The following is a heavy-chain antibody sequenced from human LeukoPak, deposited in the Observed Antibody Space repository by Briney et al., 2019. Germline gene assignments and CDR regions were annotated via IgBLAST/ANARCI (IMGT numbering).Heavy chain of an antibody. CDR2: IHSSGYT. Sequence: SETLSLTCTVSGGSISGYYWSWLRQSPGQGLEWIAYIHSSGYTNYNPSLKSRVTISVDTSENQFSLRESSVTSADTAVYYCAKRQGPNSGSYDYFDPWGQGTLVTVSS. J-gene: IGHJ5*02. D-gene: IGHD1-26*01. CDR3: AKRQGPNSGSYDYFDP. V-gene: IGHV4-4*09. CDR1: GGSISGYY.